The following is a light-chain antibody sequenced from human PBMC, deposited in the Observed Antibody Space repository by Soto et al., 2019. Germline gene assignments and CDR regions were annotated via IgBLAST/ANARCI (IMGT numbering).Light chain of an antibody. CDR1: QSINNY. J-gene: IGKJ4*01. CDR3: QYRGIWPPGAT. CDR2: DAS. Sequence: EIVLTQSPVTLSLSPGERATLSCRASQSINNYLAWYQQKPGQPPRLLIYDASNRATAIPVRFSGSGSGTDFTLTISSLEPEDSEGYYCQYRGIWPPGATFGGGTKVEIK. V-gene: IGKV3-11*01.